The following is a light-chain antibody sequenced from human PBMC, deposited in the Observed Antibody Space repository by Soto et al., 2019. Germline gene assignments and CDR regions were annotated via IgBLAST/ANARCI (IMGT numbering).Light chain of an antibody. Sequence: VLSQSPVTLSLSTGEGATLSCRASESISSSYLSWYQQKPGQAPRLVIYGASTRATGIPARFSGSGRGSGTDFTLTISSLHPEDFAVYYCLQDYHLPITFGQVTLLEIK. V-gene: IGKV3D-7*01. CDR3: LQDYHLPIT. CDR2: GAS. CDR1: ESISSSY. J-gene: IGKJ5*01.